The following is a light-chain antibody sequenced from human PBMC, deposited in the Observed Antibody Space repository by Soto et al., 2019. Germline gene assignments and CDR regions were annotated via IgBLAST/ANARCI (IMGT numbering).Light chain of an antibody. CDR1: QSVSSY. J-gene: IGKJ3*01. V-gene: IGKV3-11*01. CDR3: QQRGNWPLFT. Sequence: EIVLTQSPATLSLSPGERATLSCRASQSVSSYLAWYQQKPGQAPRLLIYDASNRATGIPARFSGSGSGTDFTLTISSLEPEDFAVYYCQQRGNWPLFTFGPGTKVYIK. CDR2: DAS.